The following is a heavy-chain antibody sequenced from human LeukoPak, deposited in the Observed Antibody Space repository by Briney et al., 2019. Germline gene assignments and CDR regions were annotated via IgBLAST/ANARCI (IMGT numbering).Heavy chain of an antibody. V-gene: IGHV1-2*02. CDR3: ARSHRRYFDWLPADYYYYMDV. J-gene: IGHJ6*03. CDR1: GYAFTGYY. CDR2: INPNSGGT. D-gene: IGHD3-9*01. Sequence: GASVKVSCKASGYAFTGYYMHWVRQAPGQGLEWMGWINPNSGGTNYAQKFQGRVTMTRDTSISTAYMELSRLRSDGTAVYYCARSHRRYFDWLPADYYYYMDVWGKGTTVTVSS.